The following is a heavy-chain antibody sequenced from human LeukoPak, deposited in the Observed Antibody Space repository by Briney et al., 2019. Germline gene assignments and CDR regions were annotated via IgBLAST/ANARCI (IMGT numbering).Heavy chain of an antibody. Sequence: GGSLRLSCAASGFTFNYYWMSWVRQAPGKGLEWVSYISSSGSTIYYADSVKGRFTISRDNAKNSLYLQMNSLRAEDTAVYYCAREGHITMVRGVITNYYMDVWGKGTTVTISS. CDR2: ISSSGSTI. CDR1: GFTFNYYW. CDR3: AREGHITMVRGVITNYYMDV. D-gene: IGHD3-10*01. J-gene: IGHJ6*03. V-gene: IGHV3-48*04.